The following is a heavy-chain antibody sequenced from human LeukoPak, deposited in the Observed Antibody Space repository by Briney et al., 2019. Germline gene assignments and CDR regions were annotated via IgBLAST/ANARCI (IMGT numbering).Heavy chain of an antibody. Sequence: SLRLSWTGSGVSFSNYGMDWDSQPEGEWIDWVSSTNTRSTFMWYHDSVTGRFTNTRDNARNPLSLQMNGLRGEDTAVYCCARERDCTNNSCVAYYFDLWSQATLVTVCS. CDR1: GVSFSNYG. CDR3: ARERDCTNNSCVAYYFDL. J-gene: IGHJ4*02. CDR2: TNTRSTFM. D-gene: IGHD2-8*01. V-gene: IGHV3-21*01.